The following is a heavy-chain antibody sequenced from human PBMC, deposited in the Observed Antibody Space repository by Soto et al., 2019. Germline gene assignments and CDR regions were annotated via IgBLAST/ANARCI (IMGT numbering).Heavy chain of an antibody. D-gene: IGHD5-12*01. J-gene: IGHJ3*01. CDR3: PRAGKFALRGYSFAFGL. V-gene: IGHV1-2*06. CDR1: GYRFTNYY. CDR2: MNLDTGGT. Sequence: ASVKVSCKASGYRFTNYYIHWVRQAPGQGLEWMGRMNLDTGGTTYAQKSQGRVTMTRGTSNSTAYMEVTNLKSDDTAIYCCPRAGKFALRGYSFAFGLWG.